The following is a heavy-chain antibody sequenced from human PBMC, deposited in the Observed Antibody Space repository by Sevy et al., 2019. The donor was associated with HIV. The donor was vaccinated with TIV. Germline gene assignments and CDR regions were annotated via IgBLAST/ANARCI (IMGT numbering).Heavy chain of an antibody. CDR1: GYTFTTYA. D-gene: IGHD3-10*01. Sequence: ASVKVSCKTSGYTFTTYAIHWVRQAPGQRLEWMGWINAGNGNTKYSQNFQGRVTITRDTSASTAYMELSSLRVEDTAVYYCARDYSGSGSYYISNWFDPWGQGTLVIVSS. CDR2: INAGNGNT. V-gene: IGHV1-3*01. J-gene: IGHJ5*02. CDR3: ARDYSGSGSYYISNWFDP.